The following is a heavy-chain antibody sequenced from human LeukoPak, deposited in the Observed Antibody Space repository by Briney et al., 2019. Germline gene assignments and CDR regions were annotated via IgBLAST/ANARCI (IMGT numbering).Heavy chain of an antibody. CDR2: ISGSSGYI. V-gene: IGHV3-21*01. D-gene: IGHD2-15*01. Sequence: PGGSLRLSCAASGFTFSSMNWVRQAPGKGLEWVSSISGSSGYIYYADSVKGRFTISRDNAENSLYLQMNSLRAEDTAVYYCARTERPVRYETILSHMDVWGKGTTVTVSS. J-gene: IGHJ6*03. CDR3: ARTERPVRYETILSHMDV. CDR1: GFTFSS.